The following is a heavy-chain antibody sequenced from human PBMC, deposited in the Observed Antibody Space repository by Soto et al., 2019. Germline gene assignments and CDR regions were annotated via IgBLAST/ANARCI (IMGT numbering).Heavy chain of an antibody. Sequence: SETLSLTCAVSGGSISSSNWWSWVRQPPGKGLEWIGEIYHSGSTNYNPSLKSRVTISVDKSKNQFSLKLSSVTAADTAVYYCARYGSGSYYNGADWFDPWGQGTLVTVSS. D-gene: IGHD3-10*01. V-gene: IGHV4-4*02. CDR2: IYHSGST. CDR1: GGSISSSNW. J-gene: IGHJ5*02. CDR3: ARYGSGSYYNGADWFDP.